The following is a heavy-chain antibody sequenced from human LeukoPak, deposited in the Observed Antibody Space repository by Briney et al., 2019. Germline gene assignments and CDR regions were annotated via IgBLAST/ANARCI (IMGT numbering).Heavy chain of an antibody. CDR2: ISGSGGST. CDR3: ATKNAGGTSYYYYYYMDV. CDR1: GFTFSSYA. J-gene: IGHJ6*03. D-gene: IGHD3-16*01. V-gene: IGHV3-23*01. Sequence: PGGSLRLSCAASGFTFSSYAMSWVRQAPGKGLEWVSAISGSGGSTYYADSVKGRFTISRDNSKNTLYLQMNSLRAEDTAVYYCATKNAGGTSYYYYYYMDVWGKGTTVTVSS.